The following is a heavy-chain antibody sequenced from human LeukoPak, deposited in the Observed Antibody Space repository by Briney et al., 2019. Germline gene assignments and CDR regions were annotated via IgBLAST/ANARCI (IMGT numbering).Heavy chain of an antibody. J-gene: IGHJ4*02. D-gene: IGHD1-26*01. V-gene: IGHV3-11*06. Sequence: RGSLRLSCAASGFTFSDYYMSWIRQAPGKGLEWVSHISGSSTYTNYADSVKGRFTISRDNANNSLYLQMNSLTAEDTAVFYCARVGSRGYYFDYWGQGTLVSVSS. CDR3: ARVGSRGYYFDY. CDR2: ISGSSTYT. CDR1: GFTFSDYY.